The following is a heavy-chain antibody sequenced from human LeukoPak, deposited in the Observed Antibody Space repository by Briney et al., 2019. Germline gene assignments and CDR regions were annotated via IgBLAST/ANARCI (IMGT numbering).Heavy chain of an antibody. CDR2: ISAYNGNT. J-gene: IGHJ3*02. Sequence: GASVKVSCKASGYTFTSYSINWVRQAPGQGLEWMAWISAYNGNTNYAQKFHGRVTLTRDTSTSTAYIELRSLRSDDTAVYFCARGMSGYTEDPFDIWGQGTVVTVSS. D-gene: IGHD2-2*02. CDR1: GYTFTSYS. CDR3: ARGMSGYTEDPFDI. V-gene: IGHV1-18*01.